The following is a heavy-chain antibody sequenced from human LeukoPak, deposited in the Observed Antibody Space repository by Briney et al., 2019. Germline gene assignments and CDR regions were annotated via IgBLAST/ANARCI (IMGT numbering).Heavy chain of an antibody. D-gene: IGHD5-24*01. Sequence: ASVKVSCKASGYTFTSYGISWVRQAPGQGLEWMGWISAYNGNTNNAHKPQGRVTITTDTSTSRAYMELRSLRSDDTAVYYCARGDGAWFDPWGQGTLVTVCS. V-gene: IGHV1-18*01. CDR2: ISAYNGNT. J-gene: IGHJ5*02. CDR3: ARGDGAWFDP. CDR1: GYTFTSYG.